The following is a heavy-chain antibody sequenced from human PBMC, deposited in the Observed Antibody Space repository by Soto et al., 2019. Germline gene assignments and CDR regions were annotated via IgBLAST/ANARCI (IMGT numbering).Heavy chain of an antibody. CDR2: ISYSGST. J-gene: IGHJ5*02. D-gene: IGHD3-22*01. CDR1: GGSVSSGRYY. CDR3: ATQLSYYERSCYYYLAAWLQP. Sequence: PSETLSLTCTVSGGSVSSGRYYWSWIRQPPGKGLEWIGSISYSGSTNYNRSLQSRVTISVDTSKNQFSLKLSSVTAADTAVYYCATQLSYYERSCYYYLAAWLQPWGQGTLVAVSS. V-gene: IGHV4-61*01.